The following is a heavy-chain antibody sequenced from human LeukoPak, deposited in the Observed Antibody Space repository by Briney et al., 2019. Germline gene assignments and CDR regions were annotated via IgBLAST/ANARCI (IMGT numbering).Heavy chain of an antibody. CDR1: GFTFSSYS. D-gene: IGHD5-18*01. V-gene: IGHV3-48*01. Sequence: PGGSLRLSCAASGFTFSSYSMNWVRQAPGEGLEWVSYISSSSFTIYYADSVKGRFTISRDNAKNSLYLQMNSLRAEDTAVYYCARGDSYGPYYMDVWGKGTTVTVSS. CDR2: ISSSSFTI. CDR3: ARGDSYGPYYMDV. J-gene: IGHJ6*03.